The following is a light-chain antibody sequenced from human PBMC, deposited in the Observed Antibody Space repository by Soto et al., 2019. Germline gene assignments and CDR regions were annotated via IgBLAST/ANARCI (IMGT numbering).Light chain of an antibody. Sequence: DIQTTQSPSTLSAPVGDRVTITCRASQSISSWLAWYQQRPGEAPKLLIYKASSLESGVPSRFSGNGSGTEFTLTLSSLQPDDYATYYCQQYITYSLTFGGGTKVEIK. CDR1: QSISSW. V-gene: IGKV1-5*03. CDR2: KAS. J-gene: IGKJ4*01. CDR3: QQYITYSLT.